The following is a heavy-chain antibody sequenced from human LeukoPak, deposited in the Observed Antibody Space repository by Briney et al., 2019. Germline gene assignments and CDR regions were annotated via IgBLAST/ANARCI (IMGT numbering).Heavy chain of an antibody. CDR2: INPNSGGT. CDR3: ASRSRRDGHLYYYYYMDV. D-gene: IGHD5-24*01. CDR1: GYTFTGYY. V-gene: IGHV1-2*02. J-gene: IGHJ6*03. Sequence: GASVKVSCKASGYTFTGYYMHWVRQAPGQGLEWMGWINPNSGGTNYAQKFQGRVTMTRDTSISTAYMELSRLRSDDTAVYYCASRSRRDGHLYYYYYMDVWGKGTTVTVSS.